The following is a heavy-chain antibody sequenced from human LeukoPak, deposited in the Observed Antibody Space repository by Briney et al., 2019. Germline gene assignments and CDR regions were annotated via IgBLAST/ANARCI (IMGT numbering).Heavy chain of an antibody. CDR3: ARGGLGMATIRGFDY. CDR1: GGTFSSYA. CDR2: IIPIFGTA. Sequence: SVKVSCKASGGTFSSYAISWVRQAPGQGLEWMGGIIPIFGTANYAQKFQGRVTITTDESTGTAYMELSSLRSEDTAVYYCARGGLGMATIRGFDYWAQGTLVTVSS. D-gene: IGHD5-24*01. J-gene: IGHJ4*02. V-gene: IGHV1-69*05.